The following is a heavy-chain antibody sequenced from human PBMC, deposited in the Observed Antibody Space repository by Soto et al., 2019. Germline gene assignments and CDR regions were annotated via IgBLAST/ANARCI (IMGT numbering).Heavy chain of an antibody. CDR2: IIPLFGST. D-gene: IGHD3-3*01. CDR1: GGTFSGYA. CDR3: ARHYDFWSGSYFDY. V-gene: IGHV1-69*13. Sequence: SVKVSCKASGGTFSGYAVSWVRQAPGQGLEWMGGIIPLFGSTSYAQKFQGRVTITADESTSTAYMQWSSLKAADTAMYYCARHYDFWSGSYFDYWGQGTLVTVSS. J-gene: IGHJ4*02.